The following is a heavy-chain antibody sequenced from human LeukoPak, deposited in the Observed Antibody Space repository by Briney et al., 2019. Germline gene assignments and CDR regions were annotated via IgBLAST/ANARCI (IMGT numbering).Heavy chain of an antibody. CDR2: IYHSGST. V-gene: IGHV4-38-2*02. CDR1: GYSISSGYY. CDR3: ARDGYQLLYTGEYTNWFDP. Sequence: SETLSLTCTVSGYSISSGYYWGWIRQPPGKGLEWIGSIYHSGSTYYNPSLKSRVTISVDTSKNQFSLKMSSVTAADTAVYYCARDGYQLLYTGEYTNWFDPWGQGNLVTVSS. D-gene: IGHD2-2*02. J-gene: IGHJ5*02.